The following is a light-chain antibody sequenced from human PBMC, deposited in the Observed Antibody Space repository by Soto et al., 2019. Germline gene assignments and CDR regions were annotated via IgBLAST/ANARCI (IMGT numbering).Light chain of an antibody. CDR1: TSDVGGYDA. CDR2: DVS. V-gene: IGLV2-14*03. Sequence: QSALTQPASVTGSPGQSITISCTGTTSDVGGYDAVSWYQHHPGKAPKLMIYDVSNRPTGVSNRFSGSQSGNTASLTISGLQAEEEADYYCNSHTIRKLVLVGGGTKLTVL. CDR3: NSHTIRKLVL. J-gene: IGLJ2*01.